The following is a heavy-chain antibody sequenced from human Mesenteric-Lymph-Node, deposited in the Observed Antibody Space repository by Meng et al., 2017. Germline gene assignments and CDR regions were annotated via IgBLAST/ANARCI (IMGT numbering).Heavy chain of an antibody. J-gene: IGHJ4*02. CDR3: ARGLWEQSRYYFDS. D-gene: IGHD1-26*01. CDR1: GYTFTNYA. V-gene: IGHV1-3*01. CDR2: INSGNGKT. Sequence: QVQLVQSGAEVKKPGASVKVSCQASGYTFTNYAIQWVRQAPGQRLEWMGWINSGNGKTKYSEKFQGRVTITRDTSATTAYMELSSLRSEDMAVYYCARGLWEQSRYYFDSWGQGTLVTVSS.